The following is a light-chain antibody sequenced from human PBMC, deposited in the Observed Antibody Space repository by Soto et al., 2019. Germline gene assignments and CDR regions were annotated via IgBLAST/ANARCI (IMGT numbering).Light chain of an antibody. CDR2: DAS. J-gene: IGKJ5*01. CDR3: QQRSNWPT. V-gene: IGKV3-11*01. Sequence: EIGLTQSPGTLSFSPWERATLSCRASQSVSSYLAWYKQKPGQAPRLLMYDASKRATGIPARLSGSGSGTDFTLTISSIAPEDFAVYYCQQRSNWPTFGQGTRLEIK. CDR1: QSVSSY.